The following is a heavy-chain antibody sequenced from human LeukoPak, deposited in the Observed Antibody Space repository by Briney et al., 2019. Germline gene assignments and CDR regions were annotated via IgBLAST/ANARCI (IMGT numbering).Heavy chain of an antibody. V-gene: IGHV3-11*01. D-gene: IGHD6-6*01. CDR3: ARDGEYGSSSSPYFDY. Sequence: GGSLRLSCAASGFTFSDYYMGWIRQAPGKGLEWISYISNSGRTIYYADSVKGRFTVSRDNAKNSLYLQMTSLRVEDTAVYYCARDGEYGSSSSPYFDYWGQGTLVTVSS. J-gene: IGHJ4*02. CDR2: ISNSGRTI. CDR1: GFTFSDYY.